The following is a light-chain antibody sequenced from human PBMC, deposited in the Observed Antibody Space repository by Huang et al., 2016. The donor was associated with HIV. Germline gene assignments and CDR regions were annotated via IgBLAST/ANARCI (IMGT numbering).Light chain of an antibody. CDR3: QQRSNWAPIT. CDR2: DAS. V-gene: IGKV3-11*01. Sequence: EIVLTQSPATLSLSPGERATLSCRASQSVSSYLAWYPQNPGQAPRLLIYDASNRATGIPARCSGSGSGTVFSRTISSLEPEDFAVYYCQQRSNWAPITFGGGTKVEIK. J-gene: IGKJ4*01. CDR1: QSVSSY.